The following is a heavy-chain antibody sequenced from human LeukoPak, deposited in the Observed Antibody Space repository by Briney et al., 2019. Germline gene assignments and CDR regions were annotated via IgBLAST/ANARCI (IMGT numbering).Heavy chain of an antibody. CDR2: IYYSGST. CDR3: ATPREYSSSSGRGPYYYGMDV. V-gene: IGHV4-61*01. D-gene: IGHD6-6*01. J-gene: IGHJ6*02. Sequence: SETLSLTCTVSGVSVSSGSYYWSWIWQPPGKGLEWIGYIYYSGSTNYNPSLKSRVTISVDTSKNQFSLKLSSVTAADTAVYYCATPREYSSSSGRGPYYYGMDVWGQGTTVTVSS. CDR1: GVSVSSGSYY.